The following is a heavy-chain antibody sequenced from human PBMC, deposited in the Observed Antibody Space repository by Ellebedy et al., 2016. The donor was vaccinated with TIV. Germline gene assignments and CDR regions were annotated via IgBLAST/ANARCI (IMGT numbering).Heavy chain of an antibody. CDR3: AKENYGMDV. Sequence: MPTETLSLTCTVSGGSISSYYWSWIRQPPGKGLEWIGYIYYSGITKYNPSLKSRVSMSVDKSKNQFSLNLNSVSAADTAVYYCAKENYGMDVWGQGTTVIVSS. V-gene: IGHV4-59*12. CDR1: GGSISSYY. J-gene: IGHJ6*02. CDR2: IYYSGIT.